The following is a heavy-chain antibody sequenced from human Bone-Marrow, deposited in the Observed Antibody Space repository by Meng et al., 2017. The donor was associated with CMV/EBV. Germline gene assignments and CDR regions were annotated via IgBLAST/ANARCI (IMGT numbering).Heavy chain of an antibody. D-gene: IGHD3-22*01. Sequence: GGSLRLSCAASGITFSSYWMHWVRQAPGKGLVWVSRINSDGSSTGYADSGKGRFTISRDNAKNTLYLQMNSLRAEDTAVYYCARVYHGSIGDQGLYGMDVWGQGTTVTVSS. J-gene: IGHJ6*02. CDR2: INSDGSST. V-gene: IGHV3-74*01. CDR3: ARVYHGSIGDQGLYGMDV. CDR1: GITFSSYW.